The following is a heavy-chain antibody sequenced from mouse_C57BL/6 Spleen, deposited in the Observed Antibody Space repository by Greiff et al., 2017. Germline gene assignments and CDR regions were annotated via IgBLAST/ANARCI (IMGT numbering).Heavy chain of an antibody. CDR1: GFTFSDYG. Sequence: DVMLVESGGGLVKPGGSLKLSCAASGFTFSDYGMHWVRQAPEEGLEWVAYISSGSSTIYYADKVKGRFTISRDNAKNTLFLQMTSLRSEDTAMDCCASGDDYDGYFGVRGTGTTVTVAS. V-gene: IGHV5-17*01. CDR2: ISSGSSTI. CDR3: ASGDDYDGYFGV. D-gene: IGHD2-4*01. J-gene: IGHJ1*03.